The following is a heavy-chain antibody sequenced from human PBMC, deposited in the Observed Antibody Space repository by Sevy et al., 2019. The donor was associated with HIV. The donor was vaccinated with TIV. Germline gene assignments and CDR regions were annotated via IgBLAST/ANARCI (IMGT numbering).Heavy chain of an antibody. CDR2: IYYNGRT. CDR3: ARSLADYYYGMDV. Sequence: SETLSLTSTVSGASISSYYWSWIRQPPGKGLEWVGYIYYNGRTNYNPSLKSRVTISVDTSKNQFSLKLISVTAADTAVYYCARSLADYYYGMDVWGQGTTVTVSS. V-gene: IGHV4-59*01. CDR1: GASISSYY. J-gene: IGHJ6*02.